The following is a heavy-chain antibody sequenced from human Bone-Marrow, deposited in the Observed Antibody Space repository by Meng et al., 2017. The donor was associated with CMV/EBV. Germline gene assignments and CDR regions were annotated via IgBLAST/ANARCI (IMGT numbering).Heavy chain of an antibody. V-gene: IGHV3-7*01. Sequence: GESLKISCAASGFTFSNYAMTWVRQAPGKGLEWVANIKQDGSEKYYVDSVKGRFTISRDNAKNSMYLQMNSLRAEDTAVYYCARDGGPVPAADYYYYGMDVWGQGTTVTVSS. CDR1: GFTFSNYA. D-gene: IGHD2-2*01. CDR3: ARDGGPVPAADYYYYGMDV. CDR2: IKQDGSEK. J-gene: IGHJ6*02.